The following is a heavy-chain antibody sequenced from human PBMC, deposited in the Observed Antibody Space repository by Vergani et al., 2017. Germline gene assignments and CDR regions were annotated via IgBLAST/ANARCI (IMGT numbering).Heavy chain of an antibody. J-gene: IGHJ4*02. D-gene: IGHD6-19*01. Sequence: EVSLVESGGVVVQPGGSLRLSCVGSGFTFDDHAMHWVRQGPGKRLEWISSINWNGGSTYYADSVKGRFSISRDNIDNSLYLQMNSLTSEDTALYYCAIRQGKHNSGWNFFDFWGQGSLVTVSS. CDR3: AIRQGKHNSGWNFFDF. CDR2: INWNGGST. V-gene: IGHV3-43*01. CDR1: GFTFDDHA.